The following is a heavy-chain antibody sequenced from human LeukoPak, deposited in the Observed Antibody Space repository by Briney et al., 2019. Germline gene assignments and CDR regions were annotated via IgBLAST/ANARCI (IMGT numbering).Heavy chain of an antibody. CDR2: ISAYNGNT. D-gene: IGHD3-10*01. V-gene: IGHV1-18*01. CDR3: ATRTYYYGSGSRDYYYGMDV. CDR1: GYTFTSYG. J-gene: IGHJ6*02. Sequence: ASVKVSCMASGYTFTSYGISWVRQAPGQGLEWMGWISAYNGNTNYAQKLQGRVTMTTDTSTSTAYMELRSLRSDDTAVYYCATRTYYYGSGSRDYYYGMDVWGQGTTVTVSS.